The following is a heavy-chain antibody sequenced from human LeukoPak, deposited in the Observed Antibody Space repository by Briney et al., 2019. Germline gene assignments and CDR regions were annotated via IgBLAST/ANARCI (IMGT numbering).Heavy chain of an antibody. J-gene: IGHJ3*02. CDR3: ARIRELRSAFDI. CDR2: INPSGGST. V-gene: IGHV1-46*01. D-gene: IGHD1-26*01. CDR1: GYTFTTYG. Sequence: ASVEVSCMSSGYTFTTYGISWLRQAPGQGLEWMGIINPSGGSTSYAQKFQGRVTMTRDTSTSTVYMELSSLRSEDTAVYYCARIRELRSAFDIWGQGTMVTVSS.